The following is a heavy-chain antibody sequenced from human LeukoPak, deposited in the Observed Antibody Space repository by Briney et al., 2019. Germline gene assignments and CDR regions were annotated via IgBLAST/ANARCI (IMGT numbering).Heavy chain of an antibody. D-gene: IGHD2-15*01. CDR1: GFTFSNSA. J-gene: IGHJ4*02. V-gene: IGHV3-23*01. Sequence: EGSLRLSCAASGFTFSNSAMSWVRQATGKGLEWVSAIWSSGANTYYADSVKGRFTISRDNSKNTLYLQMNSLRAEDTAVYYCAKQIGYCSDGSCYFTSWGQGTLVTVSS. CDR3: AKQIGYCSDGSCYFTS. CDR2: IWSSGANT.